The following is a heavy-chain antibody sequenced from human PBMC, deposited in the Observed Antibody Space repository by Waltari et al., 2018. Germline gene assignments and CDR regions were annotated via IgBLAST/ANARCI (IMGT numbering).Heavy chain of an antibody. D-gene: IGHD1-26*01. CDR2: ISYDGSNK. V-gene: IGHV3-30*18. J-gene: IGHJ4*02. Sequence: QVQLVESGGGVVQPGRSLRRSCAAYGFTFSSYGMHWVRQAPGKGVEWVAVISYDGSNKYYADSVKGRFTISRDNSKNTLYLQMNSRRAEDTAVYYCAKEPRWDHYFDYWGQGTLVTVSS. CDR1: GFTFSSYG. CDR3: AKEPRWDHYFDY.